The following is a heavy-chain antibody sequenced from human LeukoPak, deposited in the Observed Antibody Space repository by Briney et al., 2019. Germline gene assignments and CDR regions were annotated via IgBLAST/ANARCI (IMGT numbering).Heavy chain of an antibody. CDR1: GFTVSSNY. V-gene: IGHV3-66*01. Sequence: GGSLRLSCAASGFTVSSNYMSWVRQAPGKGLEWVSVIYSGGSTYYADSVKGRFTISRDDSKNTLYLQMNSLRAEDTAVYYCASTRAAAGTIEDYWGQGTLVTVSS. CDR2: IYSGGST. D-gene: IGHD6-13*01. CDR3: ASTRAAAGTIEDY. J-gene: IGHJ4*02.